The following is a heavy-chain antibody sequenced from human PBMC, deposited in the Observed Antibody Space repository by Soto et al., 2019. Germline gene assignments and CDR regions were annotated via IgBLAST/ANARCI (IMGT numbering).Heavy chain of an antibody. Sequence: GASVKVSCKASGGTFSSYAISWVRQAPGQGLEWMGGIIPIFGTANYAQKFQGRVTITADKSTSTAYMELSSLRSEDTAVYYCARGNYDSSGYFDYWGQGTLVTVSS. D-gene: IGHD3-22*01. V-gene: IGHV1-69*06. J-gene: IGHJ4*02. CDR2: IIPIFGTA. CDR1: GGTFSSYA. CDR3: ARGNYDSSGYFDY.